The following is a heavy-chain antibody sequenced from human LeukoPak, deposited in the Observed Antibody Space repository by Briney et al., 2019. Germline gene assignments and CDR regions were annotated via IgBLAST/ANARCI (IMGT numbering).Heavy chain of an antibody. CDR2: ISYSGNI. J-gene: IGHJ4*02. Sequence: PSETLSLTCTVSGGSITTHDNYWGWIRQPPGKGLEWIGSISYSGNIYHSPSLQSRVTMSIDTSRSNFSLKLSSVTAADTAVYYCARLYFDFWSGYSDYWGQGTLVTVSS. D-gene: IGHD3-3*01. V-gene: IGHV4-39*02. CDR1: GGSITTHDNY. CDR3: ARLYFDFWSGYSDY.